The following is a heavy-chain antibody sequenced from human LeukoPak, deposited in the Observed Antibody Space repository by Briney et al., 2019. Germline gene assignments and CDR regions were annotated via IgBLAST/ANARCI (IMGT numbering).Heavy chain of an antibody. J-gene: IGHJ4*02. Sequence: GESLKISCKGSGYSFTSYWIGWVRQMPGKGLEWMGIIYPGDSDTRYSPSFQGQVTISADKSISTAYLQWSSLKASDTPMYYCARFGVYCSSTSCWVDYWGQGTLVTVSS. V-gene: IGHV5-51*01. CDR3: ARFGVYCSSTSCWVDY. CDR2: IYPGDSDT. D-gene: IGHD2-2*01. CDR1: GYSFTSYW.